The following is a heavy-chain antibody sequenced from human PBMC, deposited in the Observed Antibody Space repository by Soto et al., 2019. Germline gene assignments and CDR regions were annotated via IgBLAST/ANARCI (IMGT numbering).Heavy chain of an antibody. CDR1: GGSSTSGGYY. CDR3: ARDAKKYSGSYYFDY. J-gene: IGHJ4*02. Sequence: SETLSLTCTVSGGSSTSGGYYWSWIRKHAGKGLEWIGYIYYSGSTYYNPSLKSRVTISVDTSKNQFSLKLSSVTAADTAVYYCARDAKKYSGSYYFDYWGQGTLVTVFS. CDR2: IYYSGST. D-gene: IGHD1-26*01. V-gene: IGHV4-31*03.